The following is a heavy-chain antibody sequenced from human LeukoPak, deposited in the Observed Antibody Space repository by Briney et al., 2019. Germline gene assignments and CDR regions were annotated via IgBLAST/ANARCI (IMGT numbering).Heavy chain of an antibody. D-gene: IGHD5-24*01. Sequence: GGSLRLSCAASGFTFSTYSMKWVRQAPGKGLEWVSYISDSSAMYYADSVRGRFTISRENDKNSLFLQMNSLRAEDTAIYYCTRVGYIDEGIDYWGQGTLVTVSS. J-gene: IGHJ4*02. CDR3: TRVGYIDEGIDY. V-gene: IGHV3-48*01. CDR1: GFTFSTYS. CDR2: ISDSSAM.